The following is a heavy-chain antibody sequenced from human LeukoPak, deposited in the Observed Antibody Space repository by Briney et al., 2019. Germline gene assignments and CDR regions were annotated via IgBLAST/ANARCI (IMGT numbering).Heavy chain of an antibody. V-gene: IGHV1-8*01. D-gene: IGHD3-22*01. J-gene: IGHJ6*03. CDR3: ARGYYDSSGYYYSYYYYYMDV. CDR1: GYTFTSYD. Sequence: ASVKVSRKASGYTFTSYDINWVRQATGQGLEWMGWMNPNSGNTGYAQKFQGRVTMTRNTSISTAYMELSSLRSEDTAVYYCARGYYDSSGYYYSYYYYYMDVWGKGTTVTISS. CDR2: MNPNSGNT.